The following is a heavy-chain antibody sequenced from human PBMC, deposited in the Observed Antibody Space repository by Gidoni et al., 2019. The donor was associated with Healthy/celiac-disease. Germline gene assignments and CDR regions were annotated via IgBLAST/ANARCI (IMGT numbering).Heavy chain of an antibody. CDR2: INHSGST. D-gene: IGHD3-3*01. J-gene: IGHJ6*02. CDR1: GGSFSGYY. CDR3: ARARITIFGVSKLDV. Sequence: QVQLQQWGAGLLKPSETLSLTCAVYGGSFSGYYWSWIRQPPGKGLEWIGEINHSGSTNYNPSLKSRVTISVDTSKNQFSLKLSSVTAADTAVYYCARARITIFGVSKLDVWGQGTTVTVSS. V-gene: IGHV4-34*01.